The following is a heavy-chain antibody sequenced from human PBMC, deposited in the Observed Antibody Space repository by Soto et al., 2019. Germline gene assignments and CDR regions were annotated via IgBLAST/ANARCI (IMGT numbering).Heavy chain of an antibody. CDR2: IIPVFGTT. CDR3: ATDPIVGVPGAESNWFDP. Sequence: QVQLVQSGAEVKKPGSSVKVACKASGGTFSSYAVSWVRQAPGQGLEWMGRIIPVFGTTNYAQKLQGRVTLTADKSTSTAYMELSSLRSEVTAVYYCATDPIVGVPGAESNWFDPWGQGTLVIVSS. V-gene: IGHV1-69*06. D-gene: IGHD2-2*01. J-gene: IGHJ5*02. CDR1: GGTFSSYA.